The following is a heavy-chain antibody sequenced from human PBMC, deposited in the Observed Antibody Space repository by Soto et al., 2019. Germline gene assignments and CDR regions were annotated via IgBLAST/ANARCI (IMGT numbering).Heavy chain of an antibody. J-gene: IGHJ6*03. CDR1: GYTFTGYY. D-gene: IGHD5-12*01. CDR3: ARSKVGYSGYDPRYYYYYYMDV. V-gene: IGHV1-2*04. CDR2: INPNSGGT. Sequence: ASVKVSCKASGYTFTGYYMHWVRQAPGQGLEWMGWINPNSGGTNYAQKFQGWVTMTRDTSISTAYMELSRLRSDDTAVYYCARSKVGYSGYDPRYYYYYYMDVWGKGTTVTVSS.